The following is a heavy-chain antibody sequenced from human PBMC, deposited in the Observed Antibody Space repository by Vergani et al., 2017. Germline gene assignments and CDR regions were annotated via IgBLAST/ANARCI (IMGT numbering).Heavy chain of an antibody. CDR2: IKSDGSST. CDR3: ARDLLPNYDFWSGYSHAYYYYYGMDV. Sequence: EVQLVESGGGLIHPGGSLRLSCEGSGFSFSGYWMHWVRQSPEKGLVWVSRIKSDGSSTSYADSVKGRFTISRDNAKNTLYLQMNSLRAEDTAVYYCARDLLPNYDFWSGYSHAYYYYYGMDVWGQGTTVTVSS. V-gene: IGHV3-74*01. D-gene: IGHD3-3*01. J-gene: IGHJ6*02. CDR1: GFSFSGYW.